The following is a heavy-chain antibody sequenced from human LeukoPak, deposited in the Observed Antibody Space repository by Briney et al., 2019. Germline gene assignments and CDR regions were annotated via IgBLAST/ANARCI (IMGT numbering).Heavy chain of an antibody. CDR2: IEPNSGGT. Sequence: ASVKVSCKASGYTFTGHYMHWIRQAPGQGLEWMGWIEPNSGGTHFAQKFQGRLTISRDTSISTAYMELSRLSSEDTAIYYCARDENWGPDYWGQGTLVTVSS. CDR3: ARDENWGPDY. D-gene: IGHD7-27*01. V-gene: IGHV1-2*02. CDR1: GYTFTGHY. J-gene: IGHJ4*02.